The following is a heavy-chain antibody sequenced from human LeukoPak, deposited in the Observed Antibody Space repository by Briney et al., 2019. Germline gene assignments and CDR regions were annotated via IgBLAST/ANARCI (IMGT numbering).Heavy chain of an antibody. Sequence: PSQTLSLTCTVSGGSLSSGGHYWTWIRQHPGKGLEWVGSIYDSRFTYYSPSLKSRVSISVDSSENQLSLKLNSVTAADTAVYYCAGGFDSSKMAYWGQGTLVTVSS. CDR2: IYDSRFT. CDR1: GGSLSSGGHY. J-gene: IGHJ4*02. CDR3: AGGFDSSKMAY. V-gene: IGHV4-31*03. D-gene: IGHD6-13*01.